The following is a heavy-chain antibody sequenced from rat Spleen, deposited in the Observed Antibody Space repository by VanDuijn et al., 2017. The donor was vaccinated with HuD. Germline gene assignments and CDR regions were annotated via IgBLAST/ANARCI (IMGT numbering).Heavy chain of an antibody. Sequence: QVQLKESGPGLVQPSQTLSLTCTVSGFSLTNYNVHWVRQPTGKGLEWMGIIWTGGSTDYNSALKSRLSISRDASKSQVFLKMNSLQTEDTAMYFCARKKAAYYGYNYFDYWGQGVMVTVSS. CDR3: ARKKAAYYGYNYFDY. D-gene: IGHD1-9*01. J-gene: IGHJ2*01. V-gene: IGHV2-30*01. CDR1: GFSLTNYN. CDR2: IWTGGST.